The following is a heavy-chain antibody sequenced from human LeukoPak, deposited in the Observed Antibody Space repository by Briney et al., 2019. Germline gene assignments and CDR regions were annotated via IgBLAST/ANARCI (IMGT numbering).Heavy chain of an antibody. Sequence: SETLSLTCAVYGGSFSGYYWSWIRQPPGKGLEWIGYIYDSGSTNYNPSLKSRVTISVDTSKNQFSLKLSSVTAADTAVYYCAREGSSGWYAFDYWGQGTLVTVSS. J-gene: IGHJ4*02. CDR3: AREGSSGWYAFDY. V-gene: IGHV4-59*01. D-gene: IGHD6-19*01. CDR1: GGSFSGYY. CDR2: IYDSGST.